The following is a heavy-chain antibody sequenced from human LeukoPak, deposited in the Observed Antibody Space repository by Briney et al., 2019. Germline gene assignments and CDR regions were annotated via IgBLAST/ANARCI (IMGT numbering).Heavy chain of an antibody. V-gene: IGHV1-69*04. J-gene: IGHJ4*02. CDR2: IIPILGIA. D-gene: IGHD6-13*01. CDR1: GGTFSSYA. Sequence: SVKVSCKASGGTFSSYAISWVRQAPGQGLEWMGRIIPILGIANYAQKFQGRVTITADKSTSTAYMELSSLRSEDTAVYYCARVAAAGDFDYWGQGTLVTVSS. CDR3: ARVAAAGDFDY.